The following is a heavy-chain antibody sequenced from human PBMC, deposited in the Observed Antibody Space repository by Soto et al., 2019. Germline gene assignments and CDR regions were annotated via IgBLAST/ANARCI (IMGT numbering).Heavy chain of an antibody. CDR1: GGSVSSGSYY. V-gene: IGHV4-61*01. Sequence: PSETLSLTCTVSGGSVSSGSYYWSWIRQPPGKGLEWIGYIYYSGSTNYNPSLKSRVTISVDTSKNQFSLKLSSVIAADTAVYYCARLRDGYNPLDYWGQGTLVTVSS. J-gene: IGHJ4*02. CDR2: IYYSGST. CDR3: ARLRDGYNPLDY. D-gene: IGHD5-12*01.